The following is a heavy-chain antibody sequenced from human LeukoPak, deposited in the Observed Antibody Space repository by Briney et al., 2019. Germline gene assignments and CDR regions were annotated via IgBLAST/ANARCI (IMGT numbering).Heavy chain of an antibody. D-gene: IGHD5-12*01. CDR3: ARSYSGYSSVDY. CDR1: GGSISSGGYY. J-gene: IGHJ4*02. V-gene: IGHV4-31*03. CDR2: IYYSGST. Sequence: SQTLSLTCTVSGGSISSGGYYWSWLRQHPGKGLEWIGYIYYSGSTYYNPSLKSRVTISVDTSKNQFSLKLSSVTAADTAVYYCARSYSGYSSVDYWGQGTLVTVSS.